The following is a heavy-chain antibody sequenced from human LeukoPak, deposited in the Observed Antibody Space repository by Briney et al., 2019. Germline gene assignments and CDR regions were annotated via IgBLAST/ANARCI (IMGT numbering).Heavy chain of an antibody. CDR1: GGSFSDYY. V-gene: IGHV4-34*01. D-gene: IGHD3-3*01. CDR2: INHSGST. CDR3: ATGGGASPLEWLSS. J-gene: IGHJ4*02. Sequence: SETLSLTCAVYGGSFSDYYWSWIRQPPGKGLEWIGEINHSGSTNYNPSLKSRVTISVDTSKNQFSLKLSSVTAADTGVYYCATGGGASPLEWLSSWGQGTLVTVSS.